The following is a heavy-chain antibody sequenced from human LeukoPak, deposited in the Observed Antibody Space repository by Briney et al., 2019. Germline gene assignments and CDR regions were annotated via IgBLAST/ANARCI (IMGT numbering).Heavy chain of an antibody. Sequence: PSETLSLTCVVYGGAFSGYYWSWIRQPPGKGLEWIGEINHRGSTNYNPSLKSRVSISVDTSKNQFSLKLTSATAADTAVYYCARRKAYYGSGRGYWFDPWGQGTLVTVSS. CDR2: INHRGST. V-gene: IGHV4-34*01. J-gene: IGHJ5*02. D-gene: IGHD3-10*01. CDR1: GGAFSGYY. CDR3: ARRKAYYGSGRGYWFDP.